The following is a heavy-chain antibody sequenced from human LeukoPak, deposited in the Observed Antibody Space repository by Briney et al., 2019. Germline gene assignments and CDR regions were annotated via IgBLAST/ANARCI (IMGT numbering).Heavy chain of an antibody. CDR1: GGSISSGSYY. Sequence: SETLSLTCTVSGGSISSGSYYWSWIRQPAGKGLEWIGRIYTSGSANYNPSLKSRVTISVDTSKNQFSLKLSSVTAADTAVYYCARAKPSEDYDYVWGSYPAYFDYWGQGTLVTVSS. CDR3: ARAKPSEDYDYVWGSYPAYFDY. D-gene: IGHD3-16*02. CDR2: IYTSGSA. V-gene: IGHV4-61*02. J-gene: IGHJ4*02.